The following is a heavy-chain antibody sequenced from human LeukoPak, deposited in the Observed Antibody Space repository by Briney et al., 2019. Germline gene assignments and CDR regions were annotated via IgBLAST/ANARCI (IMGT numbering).Heavy chain of an antibody. Sequence: SETLSLTCAVYGGSFSGYYWSWIRKPPGKGLEWIGEINHSGSTNYNPSLKSRVTISVDTSKNQFSLKLSSVTAADTAVYYCARDQIEMATIMDYYYGMDVWGQGTTVTVSS. D-gene: IGHD5-24*01. CDR3: ARDQIEMATIMDYYYGMDV. CDR1: GGSFSGYY. J-gene: IGHJ6*02. CDR2: INHSGST. V-gene: IGHV4-34*01.